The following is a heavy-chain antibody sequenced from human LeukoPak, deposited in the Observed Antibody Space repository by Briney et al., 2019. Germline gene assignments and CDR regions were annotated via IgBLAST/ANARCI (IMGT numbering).Heavy chain of an antibody. CDR1: GFTFSSYG. CDR2: ISYDGSNK. D-gene: IGHD2-15*01. V-gene: IGHV3-30*18. J-gene: IGHJ6*02. CDR3: AKTGPPGYCSGGSCYSRGYYYGMDV. Sequence: GGSLRLSCAASGFTFSSYGMHWVRQAPGKGLEWVAVISYDGSNKYYADSVKGRFTISRDNSKNTLYLQMNSLRAEDTAVYYCAKTGPPGYCSGGSCYSRGYYYGMDVWGQGTTVTVSS.